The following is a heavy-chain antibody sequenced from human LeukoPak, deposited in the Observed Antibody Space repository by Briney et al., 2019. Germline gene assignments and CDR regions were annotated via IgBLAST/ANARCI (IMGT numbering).Heavy chain of an antibody. CDR3: ASARAGIRWRDAFDI. CDR2: IYYSGST. Sequence: TSETLSLTCTVSGGSISSYYWSWIRQPPGKGLEWIGYIYYSGSTNYNPSLKSRVTISVDTSKNQFSLKLSSVTAADTAVYYCASARAGIRWRDAFDIWGQGTMVTVSS. J-gene: IGHJ3*02. CDR1: GGSISSYY. D-gene: IGHD4-23*01. V-gene: IGHV4-59*01.